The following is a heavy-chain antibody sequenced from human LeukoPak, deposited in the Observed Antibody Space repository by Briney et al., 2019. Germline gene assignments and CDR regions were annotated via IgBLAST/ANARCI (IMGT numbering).Heavy chain of an antibody. V-gene: IGHV4-39*01. CDR1: GGSISSSSYY. CDR2: IYYSGST. J-gene: IGHJ4*02. D-gene: IGHD3-10*01. Sequence: SETLSLTCTVSGGSISSSSYYWGWIRQPPGKGLEWIGSIYYSGSTYYNPSLKSRVTISVDTSKNQFSLKLSSVTAADTAVYYCASSITMVRRVIIRPHFDYWGQGTLVTVSS. CDR3: ASSITMVRRVIIRPHFDY.